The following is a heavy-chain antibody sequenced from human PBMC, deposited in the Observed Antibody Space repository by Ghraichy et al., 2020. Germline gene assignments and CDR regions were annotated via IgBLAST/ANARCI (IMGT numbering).Heavy chain of an antibody. V-gene: IGHV3-21*06. D-gene: IGHD2-2*02. J-gene: IGHJ6*02. CDR1: GFTFSGYS. CDR3: ARGGSDIEVVPAAIISMDV. CDR2: IGGSSTHI. Sequence: GGSPRLSCAVSGFTFSGYSMNWVRQAPGKGLEWVSSIGGSSTHIYYADSVKGRFIISRDNAKNSLYLQMDSLRAEDTAVYYCARGGSDIEVVPAAIISMDVWGQGTTVTVSS.